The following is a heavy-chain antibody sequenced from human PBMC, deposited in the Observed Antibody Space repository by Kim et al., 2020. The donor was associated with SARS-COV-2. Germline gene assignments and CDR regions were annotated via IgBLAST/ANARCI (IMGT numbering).Heavy chain of an antibody. D-gene: IGHD4-17*01. CDR3: AREQSVDYGDYADNWWFDP. J-gene: IGHJ5*02. CDR2: IIPIFGTA. Sequence: SVKVSCKASGGTFSRYAISWVRQAPGQGLEWMGGIIPIFGTANYAQKFQGRVTITADESTSTAYMELSSLRSEDTAVYYCAREQSVDYGDYADNWWFDPWGQGTLVTVSS. V-gene: IGHV1-69*13. CDR1: GGTFSRYA.